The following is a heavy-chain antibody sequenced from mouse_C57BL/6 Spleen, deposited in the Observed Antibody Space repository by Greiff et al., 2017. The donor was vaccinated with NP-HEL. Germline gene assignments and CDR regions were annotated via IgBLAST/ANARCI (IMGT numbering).Heavy chain of an antibody. CDR3: ARAERRYYGSSYAMDY. D-gene: IGHD1-1*01. Sequence: VQLQQSGPELVKPGASVKMSCKASGYTFTDYNMHWVKQSHGKSLEWIGYINPNNGGTSYNQKFKGKATLTVNKSSSTAYMELRSLTSEDSAVYYCARAERRYYGSSYAMDYWGQGTSVTVSS. CDR2: INPNNGGT. J-gene: IGHJ4*01. V-gene: IGHV1-22*01. CDR1: GYTFTDYN.